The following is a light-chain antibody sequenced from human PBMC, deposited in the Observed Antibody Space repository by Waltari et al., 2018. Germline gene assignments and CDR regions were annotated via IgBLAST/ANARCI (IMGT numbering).Light chain of an antibody. V-gene: IGLV2-8*01. Sequence: QSALTQPPSASGSPGQSVTISCTGTSSDIGAYNYVSWYQQFPGKAPKLIISEVTKGPSGVPDCFSGSKSGNTASLSVSGRQPGDEADYYCSSRAGDRPDLFGTGTKVNVL. CDR2: EVT. CDR1: SSDIGAYNY. CDR3: SSRAGDRPDL. J-gene: IGLJ1*01.